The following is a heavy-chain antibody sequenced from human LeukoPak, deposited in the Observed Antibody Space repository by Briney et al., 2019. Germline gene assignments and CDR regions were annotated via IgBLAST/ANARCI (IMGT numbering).Heavy chain of an antibody. CDR1: GYTFTSYY. J-gene: IGHJ4*02. V-gene: IGHV1-46*01. CDR2: INPSGRST. CDR3: ARDHPYCGGDCYLDY. D-gene: IGHD2-21*02. Sequence: ASVKVSCKASGYTFTSYYMHWVRQAPGQGLEWMGIINPSGRSTSYAQKFQGRVTMTRDTSTSTVYMELSSLRSEDTAVYYCARDHPYCGGDCYLDYWGQGTLVTVSS.